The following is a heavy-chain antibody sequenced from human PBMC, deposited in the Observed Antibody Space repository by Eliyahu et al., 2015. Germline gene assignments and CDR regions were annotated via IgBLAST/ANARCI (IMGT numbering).Heavy chain of an antibody. CDR3: AREGGGFDY. Sequence: EVQLVESGGGLVKPGGSLXLXCXASGFPFSSYSMSWVRQAPGKGLEWVSSISSSSSYIYYADSVKGRFTISRDNAKNSLYLQMNSLRAEDTAVYYCAREGGGFDYWGQGTLVTVSS. CDR1: GFPFSSYS. D-gene: IGHD3-16*01. J-gene: IGHJ4*02. CDR2: ISSSSSYI. V-gene: IGHV3-21*01.